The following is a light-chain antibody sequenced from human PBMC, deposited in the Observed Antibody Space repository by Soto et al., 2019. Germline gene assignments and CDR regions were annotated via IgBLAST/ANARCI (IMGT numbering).Light chain of an antibody. CDR1: QDISKN. J-gene: IGKJ5*01. CDR2: DAY. CDR3: QQYDNLLPIT. Sequence: IQMTQSPSSLSASVGDRVTITCQASQDISKNLNWYQQKPGKAPKLLISDAYSLQTGVPSSFSGSGSATHFTFTISIRQPEDVATYYCQQYDNLLPITFGQGTRLEIK. V-gene: IGKV1-33*01.